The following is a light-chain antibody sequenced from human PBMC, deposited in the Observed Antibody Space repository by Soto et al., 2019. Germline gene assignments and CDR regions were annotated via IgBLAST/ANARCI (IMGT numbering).Light chain of an antibody. CDR3: SSYTSSSTLV. CDR1: SSDVGGYNY. Sequence: QSALTQPASVSGSPGQSITISCTGSSSDVGGYNYVSWYQQHPGKAPKLMIYEVSNRPSGISNRFSGSKSGNTASLTLSGLLAEDEADYYCSSYTSSSTLVFGGGTKVSVL. V-gene: IGLV2-14*01. CDR2: EVS. J-gene: IGLJ2*01.